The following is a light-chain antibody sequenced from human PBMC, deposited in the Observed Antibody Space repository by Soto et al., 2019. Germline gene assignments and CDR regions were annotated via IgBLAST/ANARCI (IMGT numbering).Light chain of an antibody. CDR3: SSYTSSSTLVV. CDR1: SSDVGGYNY. CDR2: EVS. Sequence: QSALTQPASVSGSPGQSITISCTGTSSDVGGYNYVSWYQQHPGKAPKLMIYEVSKRPSGVSNRISGSKSGNTAALTIAGLQAEDEADYYCSSYTSSSTLVVVGTG. J-gene: IGLJ1*01. V-gene: IGLV2-14*01.